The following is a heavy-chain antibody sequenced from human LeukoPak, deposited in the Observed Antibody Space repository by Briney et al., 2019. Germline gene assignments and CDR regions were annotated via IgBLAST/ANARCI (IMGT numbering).Heavy chain of an antibody. J-gene: IGHJ2*01. D-gene: IGHD6-19*01. Sequence: PSETLSLTCTVSGGSVSSYYWSWIRQPPGKGLEWIGYIYYSGSTNYNPSLKSRVTISVDTSKNQFSLKLSSVTAADTAVYYCAREGGYDSGWGPAGWYFDLWGRGTLVTVSS. CDR2: IYYSGST. V-gene: IGHV4-59*02. CDR3: AREGGYDSGWGPAGWYFDL. CDR1: GGSVSSYY.